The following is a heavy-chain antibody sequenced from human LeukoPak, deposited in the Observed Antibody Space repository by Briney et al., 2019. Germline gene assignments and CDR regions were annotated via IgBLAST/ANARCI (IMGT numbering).Heavy chain of an antibody. D-gene: IGHD3-10*01. J-gene: IGHJ6*02. CDR1: GGSMSGFF. Sequence: SETLSLTCTVSGGSMSGFFWTWIRQPPGRELEWMGSIYYSGSSTKYNPSLKSRVTISVDTSKSQFSLNLDSATAADTAVYYCARTSRHFYGSGTYLTPWPAGMDAWGQGTTVTVSS. CDR2: IYYSGSST. V-gene: IGHV4-59*01. CDR3: ARTSRHFYGSGTYLTPWPAGMDA.